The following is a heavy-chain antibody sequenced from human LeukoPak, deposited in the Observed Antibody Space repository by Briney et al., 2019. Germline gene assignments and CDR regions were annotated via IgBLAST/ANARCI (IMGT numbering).Heavy chain of an antibody. CDR1: GGSFSSYY. V-gene: IGHV4-59*01. D-gene: IGHD2-8*01. CDR3: AGVFRDCTNGVCYVIWFDP. J-gene: IGHJ5*02. CDR2: IYYSGST. Sequence: PSETLSLSCTVSGGSFSSYYWSWIRQPPGKGLEWIGYIYYSGSTNYNPSLKSRVTISVDTSKNQFSLRLSSVTAADTAVYYCAGVFRDCTNGVCYVIWFDPWGQGTRVTVSS.